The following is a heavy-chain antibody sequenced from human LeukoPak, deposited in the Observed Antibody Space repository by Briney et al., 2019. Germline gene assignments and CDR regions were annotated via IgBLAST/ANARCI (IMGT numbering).Heavy chain of an antibody. Sequence: GGPLRLSCAASGFTFSSYEMNWVRQAPGKGLEWVSYISSSDSTTYYADSVKGRFTISRDNAMNSLYLQMNSLRVEDTAVYYCARVLYDSSGYYLNYLDYWGQGTLVTVSS. D-gene: IGHD3-22*01. CDR2: ISSSDSTT. CDR3: ARVLYDSSGYYLNYLDY. J-gene: IGHJ4*02. V-gene: IGHV3-48*03. CDR1: GFTFSSYE.